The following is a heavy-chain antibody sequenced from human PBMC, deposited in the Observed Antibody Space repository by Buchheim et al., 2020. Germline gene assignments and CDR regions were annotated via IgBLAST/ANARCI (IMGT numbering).Heavy chain of an antibody. V-gene: IGHV3-23*01. CDR1: GFTFSSYA. Sequence: EVQLLESGGGLVQPGGSLRLSCAASGFTFSSYAMSWVRQAPGKGLEWVSAILGSGSSTYYADSVKGRFIISRDNSKNKLYLQMNSPRVEDTAVYYCTKAHDTSGYYPFVYGGQGTL. J-gene: IGHJ4*02. CDR3: TKAHDTSGYYPFVY. CDR2: ILGSGSST. D-gene: IGHD3-22*01.